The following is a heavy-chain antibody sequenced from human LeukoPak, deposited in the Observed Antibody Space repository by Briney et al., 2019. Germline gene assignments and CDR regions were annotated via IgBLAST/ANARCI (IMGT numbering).Heavy chain of an antibody. Sequence: GASVKVSCKASGYTFTGYYMHWVRQAPGQGLEWMGWINANSGGTNYAQKFQGRVTMTRDTSISTAYMELSRLRSDDTAVYYCAKAFMVRGVSNNWFDSWGQGTLVTVSS. CDR3: AKAFMVRGVSNNWFDS. CDR2: INANSGGT. V-gene: IGHV1-2*02. D-gene: IGHD3-10*01. J-gene: IGHJ5*01. CDR1: GYTFTGYY.